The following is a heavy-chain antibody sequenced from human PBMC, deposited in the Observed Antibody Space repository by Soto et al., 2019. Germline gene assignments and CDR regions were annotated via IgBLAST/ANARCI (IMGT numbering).Heavy chain of an antibody. Sequence: ASVKVSCKASGYTFTGYYMHWVRQAPGQGLEWMGWINPNSGGTNYAQKFQGRVTMTRDTSISTAYMELSGLRSDDTAGYDCARVSLAVANIDYWGHVTLVTVSS. CDR3: ARVSLAVANIDY. V-gene: IGHV1-2*02. J-gene: IGHJ4*01. CDR1: GYTFTGYY. CDR2: INPNSGGT. D-gene: IGHD6-19*01.